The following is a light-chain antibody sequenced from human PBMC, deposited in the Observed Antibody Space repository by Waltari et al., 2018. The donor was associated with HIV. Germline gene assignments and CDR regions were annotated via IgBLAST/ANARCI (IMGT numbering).Light chain of an antibody. V-gene: IGLV2-14*01. Sequence: QSALTQPASESGSPGQSITISCTGTSSDVGGYNYVSWYQQHPGRAPKLMIYEVSNRPSGVSNRFSGSKSGNTASLTISGLQAEDEADYYCSSYTSSSPVGVFGGGTKLTVL. J-gene: IGLJ2*01. CDR2: EVS. CDR1: SSDVGGYNY. CDR3: SSYTSSSPVGV.